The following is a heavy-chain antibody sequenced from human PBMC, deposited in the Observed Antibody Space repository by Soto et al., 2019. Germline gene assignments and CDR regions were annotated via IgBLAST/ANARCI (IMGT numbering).Heavy chain of an antibody. CDR1: GYTFTGYY. Sequence: QVQLVQSGAEVKKPGASVKVSCKASGYTFTGYYMHWVRQAPGQGLEWMGWINPNSGGTNYAQKFQGRVTMTRDTSISTAYVELSRLRSDDTAVYYCARAMVRGVISYYYGMDVWGQGTTVTVSS. D-gene: IGHD3-10*01. CDR3: ARAMVRGVISYYYGMDV. CDR2: INPNSGGT. J-gene: IGHJ6*02. V-gene: IGHV1-2*02.